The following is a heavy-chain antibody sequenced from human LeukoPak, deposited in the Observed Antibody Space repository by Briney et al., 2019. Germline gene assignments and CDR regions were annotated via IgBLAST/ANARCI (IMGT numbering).Heavy chain of an antibody. V-gene: IGHV7-4-1*02. CDR3: AREFGRGYSAYAH. CDR2: VNSNTGNP. D-gene: IGHD5-12*01. J-gene: IGHJ4*02. Sequence: ASVKVSCKASGYTFTSYAMNWVRQAPGQGLEWMGWVNSNTGNPTYAQGFTGRFVFSLDNSVSTAYLQISSLKAEDTAVYYCAREFGRGYSAYAHWGQGTLVTVSS. CDR1: GYTFTSYA.